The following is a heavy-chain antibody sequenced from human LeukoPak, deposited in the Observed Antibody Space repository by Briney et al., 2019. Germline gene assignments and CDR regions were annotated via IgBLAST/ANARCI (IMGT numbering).Heavy chain of an antibody. D-gene: IGHD5-24*01. CDR1: GGTFSSYA. CDR3: AKSRDGYNSLFDY. CDR2: IIPIFGTA. V-gene: IGHV1-69*05. Sequence: ASVKVSCKASGGTFSSYAISWVRQAPGQGLEWMGRIIPIFGTANYAQKFQGRVTITTDESTSTAYMELSSLRSEGTAVYYCAKSRDGYNSLFDYWGQGTLVTVSS. J-gene: IGHJ4*02.